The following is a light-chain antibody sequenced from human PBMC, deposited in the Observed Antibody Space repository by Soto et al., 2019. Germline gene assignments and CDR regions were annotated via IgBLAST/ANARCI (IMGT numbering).Light chain of an antibody. Sequence: QSVLTQPPSVSGAPGQRVTISCTWNSSNIGAGYDVHWYQQLPGTAPKLLMHGNSQRPSGVPDRFSGSKSGTSASLAISGLRTEDEADYYCAAWDDSLSGVVFGGGTKVTVL. CDR2: GNS. CDR3: AAWDDSLSGVV. J-gene: IGLJ3*02. V-gene: IGLV1-40*01. CDR1: SSNIGAGYD.